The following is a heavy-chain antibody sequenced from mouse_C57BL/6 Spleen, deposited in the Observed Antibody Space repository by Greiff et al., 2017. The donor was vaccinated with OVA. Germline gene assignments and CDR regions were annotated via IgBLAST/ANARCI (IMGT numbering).Heavy chain of an antibody. V-gene: IGHV1-26*01. CDR1: GYTFTDYY. D-gene: IGHD2-3*01. Sequence: EVQLQQSGPELVKPGASVKISCKASGYTFTDYYMNWVKQSHGKSLEWIGDINPNNGGTSYNQKFKGKATLTVDKSSSTAYMELRSLTSEDSAVYYCARSDGYYHYFDYWGQGTTLTVSS. CDR2: INPNNGGT. CDR3: ARSDGYYHYFDY. J-gene: IGHJ2*01.